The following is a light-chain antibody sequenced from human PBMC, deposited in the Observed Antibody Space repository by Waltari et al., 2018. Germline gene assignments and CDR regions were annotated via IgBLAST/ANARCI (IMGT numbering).Light chain of an antibody. CDR3: SSYTTSSTVV. V-gene: IGLV2-14*01. J-gene: IGLJ2*01. CDR1: SSDIGAYNY. Sequence: QSALTQPASVSGSPGQSITISCTGTSSDIGAYNYVSWYQQHPGKAPKLMIYEVTYRPSRVSNPSSGSKSCNTASLTISGLQAEDEADYYCSSYTTSSTVVFGGGTKLTVL. CDR2: EVT.